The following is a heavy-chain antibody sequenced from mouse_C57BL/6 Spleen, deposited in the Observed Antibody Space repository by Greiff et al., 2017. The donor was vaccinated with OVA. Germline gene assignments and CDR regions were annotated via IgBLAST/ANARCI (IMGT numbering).Heavy chain of an antibody. CDR1: GFTFSSYA. CDR3: ARERTTANWYFDV. Sequence: DVKLVESGGGLVKPGGSLKLSCAASGFTFSSYAMSWVRQTPEKRLEWVATISDGGSYTYYPDNVKGRFTISRDNAKNNLYLQMSHLKSEDTAMYYCARERTTANWYFDVWGTGTTVTVSS. CDR2: ISDGGSYT. V-gene: IGHV5-4*01. D-gene: IGHD1-2*01. J-gene: IGHJ1*03.